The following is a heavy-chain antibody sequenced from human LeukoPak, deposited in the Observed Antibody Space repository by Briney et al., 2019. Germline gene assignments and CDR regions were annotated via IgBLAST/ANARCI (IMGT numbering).Heavy chain of an antibody. D-gene: IGHD5-24*01. J-gene: IGHJ4*02. V-gene: IGHV3-11*01. Sequence: GSLRLSCAASGFTFTDYYMSWIRQAPGKGLEWISYIHSRGSTTYYADSVKGRFTISRDNAKNSLYLQMNSLRPEDTAVYYCAKDDAWLQYGDWGRGTLVTVSS. CDR2: IHSRGSTT. CDR1: GFTFTDYY. CDR3: AKDDAWLQYGD.